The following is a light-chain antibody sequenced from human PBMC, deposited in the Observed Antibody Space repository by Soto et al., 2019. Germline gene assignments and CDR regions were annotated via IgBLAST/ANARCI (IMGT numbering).Light chain of an antibody. Sequence: EIVMTQSPVTLSVSPGERATLSCRASQSVANSYLAWYQQKPGQAPRLLIFGASTRAAGIPARFRGSGSGTEFTLSISGLQSEDFAVYFCQQYNNWPFSFGQGTRLEIK. CDR3: QQYNNWPFS. CDR2: GAS. CDR1: QSVANSY. J-gene: IGKJ5*01. V-gene: IGKV3-15*01.